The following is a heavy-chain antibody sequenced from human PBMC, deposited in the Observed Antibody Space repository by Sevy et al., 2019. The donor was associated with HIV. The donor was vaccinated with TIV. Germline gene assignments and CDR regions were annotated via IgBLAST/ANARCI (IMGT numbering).Heavy chain of an antibody. Sequence: GGSLRLSCAASGFTFSSYSMNWVRQAPGKGLERVSSISSSSSYIYYADSVKGRFTISRDNAKNSLYLQMNSLRAEDTAVYYCARDPGIGFDWLLSDAFDIWGQGTMVTVSS. CDR3: ARDPGIGFDWLLSDAFDI. CDR1: GFTFSSYS. D-gene: IGHD3-9*01. CDR2: ISSSSSYI. J-gene: IGHJ3*02. V-gene: IGHV3-21*01.